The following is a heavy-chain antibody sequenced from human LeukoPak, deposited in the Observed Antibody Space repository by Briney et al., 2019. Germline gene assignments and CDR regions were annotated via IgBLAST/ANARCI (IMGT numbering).Heavy chain of an antibody. CDR3: ARTSTTLAAAGINVPDYFDY. CDR1: GGSISSYY. J-gene: IGHJ4*02. D-gene: IGHD6-13*01. CDR2: IYYSGST. Sequence: PSETLSLTCTVSGGSISSYYWRWIRQPPGKGLEWIGYIYYSGSTNYNPSLKSRVTISVDTSKNQFSLKLSSVTAADTAVYYCARTSTTLAAAGINVPDYFDYWGQGTLVTVSS. V-gene: IGHV4-59*01.